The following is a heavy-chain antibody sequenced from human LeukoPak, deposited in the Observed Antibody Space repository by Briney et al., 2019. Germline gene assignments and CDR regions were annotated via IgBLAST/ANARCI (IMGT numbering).Heavy chain of an antibody. CDR1: GFTFSSYG. J-gene: IGHJ4*02. V-gene: IGHV3-30*18. CDR2: ISYDGSNK. D-gene: IGHD3-16*02. Sequence: GGSLRLSCAASGFTFSSYGMHWVRQAPGKGLEWVAVISYDGSNKYYADSVKGRFTISRDNSKNTLYLQMNSLRAEDTAVYYCAKDLETYYDYVWGSYPPPYFDYWGQGTLVTVSS. CDR3: AKDLETYYDYVWGSYPPPYFDY.